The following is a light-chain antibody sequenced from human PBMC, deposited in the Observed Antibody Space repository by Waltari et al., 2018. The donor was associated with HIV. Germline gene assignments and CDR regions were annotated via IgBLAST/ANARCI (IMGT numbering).Light chain of an antibody. J-gene: IGLJ2*01. CDR1: KLGNKY. CDR2: EDN. Sequence: SYEVTQPPSVSVSPGQTASITCSGHKLGNKYTAWYQQKPGQSPVLVIYEDNKRRSGTPERFSGSNSWDTATLTISGTQAMDEADYYCQAWDSSTVVFGGGTRLTVL. CDR3: QAWDSSTVV. V-gene: IGLV3-1*01.